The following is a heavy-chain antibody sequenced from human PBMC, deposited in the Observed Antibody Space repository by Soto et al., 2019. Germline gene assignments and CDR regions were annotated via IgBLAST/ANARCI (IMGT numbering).Heavy chain of an antibody. V-gene: IGHV3-30-3*01. J-gene: IGHJ3*02. CDR2: ISYDGSNK. D-gene: IGHD3-10*01. CDR3: ARSFGYGDAFDI. CDR1: GFTFSSYA. Sequence: PGGSLRLSCAASGFTFSSYAMHWVRQAPGKGLEWVAVISYDGSNKYYADSVKGRFTISRDNSKNTLYLQMNSRRAEDTAVYYCARSFGYGDAFDIWGQGTMVTVSS.